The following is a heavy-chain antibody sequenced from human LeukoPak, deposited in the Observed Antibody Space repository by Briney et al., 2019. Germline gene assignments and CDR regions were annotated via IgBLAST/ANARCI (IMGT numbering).Heavy chain of an antibody. V-gene: IGHV1-69*13. CDR3: AVDYCSSTSCLKRRNWFDP. D-gene: IGHD2-2*01. CDR1: GGTFSSYA. CDR2: IIPIFGTA. Sequence: SVKVSCKASGGTFSSYAISWVRQAPGQGLEWMGGIIPIFGTANYAQKFQGRVTITADESTSTAYMELSSLRSEDTAVYYCAVDYCSSTSCLKRRNWFDPWGQGTMVTVSS. J-gene: IGHJ5*02.